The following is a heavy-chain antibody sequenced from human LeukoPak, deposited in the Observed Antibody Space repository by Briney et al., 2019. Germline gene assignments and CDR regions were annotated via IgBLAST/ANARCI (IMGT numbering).Heavy chain of an antibody. CDR1: GGSFSGYY. Sequence: PSETLSLTCAVYGGSFSGYYWSWIRQPPGKGLEWIGEINHSGSTNYNPSLKSRVTISVDTSKNQFSLKLSSVTAADTAVYYCARDSPSYDSSGHRFDYWGQGTLVTVSS. J-gene: IGHJ4*02. CDR2: INHSGST. CDR3: ARDSPSYDSSGHRFDY. V-gene: IGHV4-34*01. D-gene: IGHD3-22*01.